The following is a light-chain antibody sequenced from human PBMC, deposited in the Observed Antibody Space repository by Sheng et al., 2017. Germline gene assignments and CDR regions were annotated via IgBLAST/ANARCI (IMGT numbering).Light chain of an antibody. Sequence: EVVLTQSPATLSLSPGERATLSCRASESVRSYLSWYQQRPGQAPTLLIHGASNRATGVPARFIGGGSGTDFTLTISTLQPEDFAIYYCQQRYTWLTFGRRDQGG. CDR1: ESVRSY. J-gene: IGKJ4*01. CDR3: QQRYTWLT. V-gene: IGKV3-11*01. CDR2: GAS.